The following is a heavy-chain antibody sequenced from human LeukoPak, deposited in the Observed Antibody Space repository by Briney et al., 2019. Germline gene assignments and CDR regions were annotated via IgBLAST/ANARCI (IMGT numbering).Heavy chain of an antibody. CDR2: INPNSGGT. CDR3: ARIGGSSIFGVVIIPV. J-gene: IGHJ4*02. D-gene: IGHD3-3*01. V-gene: IGHV1-2*02. Sequence: ASVKVSCKVSGYTFTGYYMHWVRQAPGQGLEWMGWINPNSGGTNYAQKFQGRVTMTRDTSISTAYMELSRLRSDDTAVYYCARIGGSSIFGVVIIPVWGQGTLVTVSS. CDR1: GYTFTGYY.